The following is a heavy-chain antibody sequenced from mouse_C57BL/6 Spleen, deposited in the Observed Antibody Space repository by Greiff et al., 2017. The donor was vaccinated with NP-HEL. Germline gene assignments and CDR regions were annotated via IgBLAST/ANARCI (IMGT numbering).Heavy chain of an antibody. J-gene: IGHJ2*01. Sequence: EVQLQQSGPELVKPGASVKLSCKASGYTFTDYYMNWVKQSHGKSLEWIGDINPNNGGTSYNQKFKGKATLTVDTSSSTAYMELRSLTSEDSAVYYCAILPPGVYFDYWGQGTTLTVSS. V-gene: IGHV1-26*01. D-gene: IGHD5-1*01. CDR2: INPNNGGT. CDR3: AILPPGVYFDY. CDR1: GYTFTDYY.